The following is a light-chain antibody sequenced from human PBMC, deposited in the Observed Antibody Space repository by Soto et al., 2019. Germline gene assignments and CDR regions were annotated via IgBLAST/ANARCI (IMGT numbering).Light chain of an antibody. Sequence: QLVLTQPASVSGSPGQSITISCTGTSSDVGGYNYVSWFQQHPGKAPNLMIYDVYRRPSGVSYRFSGSKSGNTASLTISGLQAEDEADYYCSSYTTSSTVVFGGGTKVTVL. CDR3: SSYTTSSTVV. CDR2: DVY. CDR1: SSDVGGYNY. V-gene: IGLV2-14*01. J-gene: IGLJ2*01.